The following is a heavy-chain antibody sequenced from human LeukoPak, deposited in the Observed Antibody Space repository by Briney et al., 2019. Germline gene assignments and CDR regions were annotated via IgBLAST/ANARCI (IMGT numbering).Heavy chain of an antibody. Sequence: PGRSLRLSCVASGSTIYEYAMHWVRHAPGKGLEGVSGINWIRDFVAYADSVMGRFIISRDNARNTVYLEMNSLRTEDTAIYFCSKGSWSPRGFNWFDPWGQGTVVTVSS. CDR1: GSTIYEYA. V-gene: IGHV3-9*01. CDR2: INWIRDFV. J-gene: IGHJ5*02. D-gene: IGHD2-8*02. CDR3: SKGSWSPRGFNWFDP.